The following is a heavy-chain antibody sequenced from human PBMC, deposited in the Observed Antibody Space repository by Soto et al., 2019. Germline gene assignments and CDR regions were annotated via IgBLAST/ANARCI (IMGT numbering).Heavy chain of an antibody. D-gene: IGHD1-26*01. J-gene: IGHJ6*02. CDR3: ARGSGNYYYYGLDV. CDR2: MYDSGST. CDR1: GGSISSSY. V-gene: IGHV4-59*01. Sequence: SETLSLTCTVSGGSISSSYWGWIRQPPGKGLEWIGYMYDSGSTNYNPSLRSRVTISVDTSKKQFSLKLSSVTAADTAVYYCARGSGNYYYYGLDVWGQGTTVTVSS.